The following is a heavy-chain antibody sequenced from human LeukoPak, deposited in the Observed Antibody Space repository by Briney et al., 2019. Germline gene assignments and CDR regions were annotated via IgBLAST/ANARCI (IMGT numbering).Heavy chain of an antibody. CDR3: ARGYRGTVAGLDY. Sequence: SETLSLTCAVYGGSFSGYYWSWIRQPPGKGLEWIGEINHSGSTNYNPSLKSRVTISVYTSKNQFSLKLSSVTAADTAVYYCARGYRGTVAGLDYWGQGTLVTVSS. CDR2: INHSGST. J-gene: IGHJ4*02. CDR1: GGSFSGYY. D-gene: IGHD6-19*01. V-gene: IGHV4-34*01.